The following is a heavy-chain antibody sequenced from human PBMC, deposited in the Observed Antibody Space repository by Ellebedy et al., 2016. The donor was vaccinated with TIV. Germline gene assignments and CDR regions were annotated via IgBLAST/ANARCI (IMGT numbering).Heavy chain of an antibody. CDR2: IWYDGSNK. CDR3: ARGSLYYDFWSGYFPFDY. CDR1: GCTFSSYG. J-gene: IGHJ4*02. D-gene: IGHD3-3*01. Sequence: GESLKISCAASGCTFSSYGMHWVRQAPAKGLVLVAVIWYDGSNKYYADSVKGRFTISRDNSKNTLYLQMNSLRAEDTAVYYGARGSLYYDFWSGYFPFDYWGQGTLVTVSS. V-gene: IGHV3-33*01.